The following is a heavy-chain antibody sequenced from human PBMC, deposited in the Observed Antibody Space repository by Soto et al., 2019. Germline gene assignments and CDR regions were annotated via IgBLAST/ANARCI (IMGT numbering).Heavy chain of an antibody. CDR2: INHSGST. J-gene: IGHJ5*02. Sequence: SETLSLTCAVYGGSFSGYYWSWIRQPPGKGLEWIGEINHSGSTNYNPSLKSRVTISVDTSKNQFSLKLSSVTAADTAVYYCARSGMVRGVISVLTRNWFDPWGQGTLVTVPQ. V-gene: IGHV4-34*01. CDR3: ARSGMVRGVISVLTRNWFDP. CDR1: GGSFSGYY. D-gene: IGHD3-10*01.